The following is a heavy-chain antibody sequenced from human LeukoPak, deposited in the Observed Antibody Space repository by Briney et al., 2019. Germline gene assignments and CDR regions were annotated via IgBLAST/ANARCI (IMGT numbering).Heavy chain of an antibody. Sequence: SQTLSLTCTVSSGSISSGSYYWSWIRQPAGKGLEWIGRIYTSGSTNYNPSLKSRVTISVDTSKNQFSLKLSSVTAADTAVYYCASEGKEYYYDSSGYYYDYHDYWGQGTLVTVSS. V-gene: IGHV4-61*02. CDR2: IYTSGST. CDR1: SGSISSGSYY. CDR3: ASEGKEYYYDSSGYYYDYHDY. D-gene: IGHD3-22*01. J-gene: IGHJ4*02.